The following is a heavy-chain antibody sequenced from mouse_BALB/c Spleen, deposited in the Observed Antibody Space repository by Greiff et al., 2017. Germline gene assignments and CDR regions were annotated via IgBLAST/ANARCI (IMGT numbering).Heavy chain of an antibody. CDR3: TRGYGNYDY. J-gene: IGHJ2*01. D-gene: IGHD2-10*02. CDR1: GYTFTSYY. CDR2: INPSNGGT. Sequence: VQRVESGAELVKPGASVKLSCKASGYTFTSYYMYWVKQRPGQGLEWIGEINPSNGGTNFNEKFKSKATLTVDKSSSTAYMQLSSLTSEDSAVYYCTRGYGNYDYWGQGTTLTVSS. V-gene: IGHV1S81*02.